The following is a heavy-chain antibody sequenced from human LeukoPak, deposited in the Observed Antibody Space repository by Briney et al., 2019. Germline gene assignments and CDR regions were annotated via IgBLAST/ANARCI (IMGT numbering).Heavy chain of an antibody. CDR2: INPNSGDT. J-gene: IGHJ3*02. V-gene: IGHV1-2*04. Sequence: ASVKVSCKASGYTFTGYYMHWVRQAPGQGLEWMGWINPNSGDTNYAQKLQGWVTMTRDTSISTAYMELSRLRSDDTALYYCAREGSKRDAFDIWGQGTKVTVSS. CDR1: GYTFTGYY. CDR3: AREGSKRDAFDI.